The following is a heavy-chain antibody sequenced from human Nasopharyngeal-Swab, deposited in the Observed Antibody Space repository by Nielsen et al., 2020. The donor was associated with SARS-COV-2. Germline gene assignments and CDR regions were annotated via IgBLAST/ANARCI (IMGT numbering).Heavy chain of an antibody. V-gene: IGHV4-59*01. CDR3: ARVLGSIVVVPAAMPVYAFDI. CDR2: IYYSGST. J-gene: IGHJ3*02. D-gene: IGHD2-2*01. Sequence: RQAPGKGLEWIGYIYYSGSTHYNPSLKSRVTISVDTSKNQFSLKLSSVTAADTAVYYCARVLGSIVVVPAAMPVYAFDIWGQGTMVTVSS.